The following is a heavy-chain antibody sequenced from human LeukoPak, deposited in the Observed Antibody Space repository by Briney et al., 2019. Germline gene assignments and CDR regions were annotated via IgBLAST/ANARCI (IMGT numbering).Heavy chain of an antibody. CDR3: ASHPTPGIAAAGTFNY. CDR1: GFTFSSYW. CDR2: IKQDGSEK. D-gene: IGHD6-13*01. Sequence: GGSLRLSCAASGFTFSSYWMSWVRQAPGKGLEWVANIKQDGSEKYYVDSVKGRFTTSRDNAKNSLYLQVNSLRAEDTAVYYCASHPTPGIAAAGTFNYWGQGTLVTVSS. J-gene: IGHJ4*02. V-gene: IGHV3-7*03.